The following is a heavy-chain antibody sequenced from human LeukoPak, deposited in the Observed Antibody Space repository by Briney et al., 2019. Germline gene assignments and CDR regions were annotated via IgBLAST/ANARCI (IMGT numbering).Heavy chain of an antibody. CDR2: ISSSSSYI. V-gene: IGHV3-21*01. D-gene: IGHD5-18*01. CDR1: GFTVSSNY. CDR3: AREAMVNAFDI. Sequence: GGSLRLSCAASGFTVSSNYMSWVRQAPGKGLEWVSSISSSSSYIYYADSVKGRFTISRDNAKNSLYLQMNSLRAEDTAVYYCAREAMVNAFDIWGQGTMVTVSS. J-gene: IGHJ3*02.